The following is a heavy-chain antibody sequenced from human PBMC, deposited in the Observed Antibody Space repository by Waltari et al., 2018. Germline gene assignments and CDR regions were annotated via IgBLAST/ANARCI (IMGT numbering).Heavy chain of an antibody. Sequence: QLQLQESGPGLVKTSANLSLTGRVSGVSIIRNRHYWVWIRQTTGQGLEWLATISYSGTTYSSPSLKGRVTISRDTSKNQVSLRLGSVTAADTAVYYCATYIGASIGTAAFDVWGQGTKVTVSS. CDR3: ATYIGASIGTAAFDV. D-gene: IGHD1-1*01. V-gene: IGHV4-39*01. CDR1: GVSIIRNRHY. J-gene: IGHJ3*01. CDR2: ISYSGTT.